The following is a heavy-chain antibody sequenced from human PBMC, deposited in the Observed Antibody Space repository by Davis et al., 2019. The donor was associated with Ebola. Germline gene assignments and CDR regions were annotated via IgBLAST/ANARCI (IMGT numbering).Heavy chain of an antibody. Sequence: AASVKVSCKASGYTFTLYAIHRVRQAPGQGLEWMGRINPISGHPNYAHKFHGRVTMTRDTSISTAYMELSRLRSEDTAVYYYARGEYTDKPQGYWGQGTLVTVSS. CDR3: ARGEYTDKPQGY. CDR1: GYTFTLYA. V-gene: IGHV1-2*06. D-gene: IGHD2/OR15-2a*01. CDR2: INPISGHP. J-gene: IGHJ4*02.